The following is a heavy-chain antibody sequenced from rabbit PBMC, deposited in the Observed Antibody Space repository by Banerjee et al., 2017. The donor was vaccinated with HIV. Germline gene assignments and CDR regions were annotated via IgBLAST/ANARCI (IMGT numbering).Heavy chain of an antibody. CDR3: AREYSYNHGYAGYAWDL. Sequence: QSLEESGGDLVKPGASLTLTCTASGFSFISTYWICWVRQAPGKGLEWIGYISDGGSAHYASWVNGRFTISKTSTTVDLKMTSLTAADTAIYFCAREYSYNHGYAGYAWDLWGQGTLVTVS. D-gene: IGHD6-1*01. V-gene: IGHV1S40*01. J-gene: IGHJ4*01. CDR1: GFSFISTYW. CDR2: ISDGGSA.